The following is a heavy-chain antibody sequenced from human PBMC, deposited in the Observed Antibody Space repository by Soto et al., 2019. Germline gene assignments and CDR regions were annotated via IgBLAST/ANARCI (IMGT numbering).Heavy chain of an antibody. J-gene: IGHJ6*03. Sequence: ETLYLTCTVSGGSISSYYWSWIRQPPGKGLEWIGYIYYSWSTNYNPSLKSRVTISVDTSKNQFSLKLSSVTAADTAVYYCATSLSFSSSWYYYDYYMVVWGNGTTVTVSS. CDR2: IYYSWST. D-gene: IGHD6-13*01. CDR3: ATSLSFSSSWYYYDYYMVV. CDR1: GGSISSYY. V-gene: IGHV4-59*01.